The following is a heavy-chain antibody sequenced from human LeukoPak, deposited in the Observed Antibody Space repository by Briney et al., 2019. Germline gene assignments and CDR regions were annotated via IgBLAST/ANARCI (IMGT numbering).Heavy chain of an antibody. D-gene: IGHD2/OR15-2a*01. CDR2: ISSSSSYI. J-gene: IGHJ5*02. V-gene: IGHV3-21*01. Sequence: GGPLRLSCAASGFTFSSYSMNWVRQAPGKGLEWVSSISSSSSYIYYADSVKGRFTISRDNAKNSLYLQMNSLRAEDTAVYYCARGKTSQNIVTRKTYNWFDPWGQGTLVTVSS. CDR1: GFTFSSYS. CDR3: ARGKTSQNIVTRKTYNWFDP.